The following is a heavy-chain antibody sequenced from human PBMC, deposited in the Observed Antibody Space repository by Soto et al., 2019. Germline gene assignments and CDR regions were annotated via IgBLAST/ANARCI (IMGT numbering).Heavy chain of an antibody. CDR1: GGFVSSGSYY. V-gene: IGHV4-61*01. J-gene: IGHJ3*02. CDR3: ARGYSSSSYAFDI. Sequence: SETLSLTCAVYGGFVSSGSYYWSWIRQPPGKGLEWIGEMSHSGGTHFNPSLKSRVTISVDASKNQFSLKLSSVTAADTAVYYCARGYSSSSYAFDIWGQGTMVTVSS. CDR2: MSHSGGT. D-gene: IGHD6-6*01.